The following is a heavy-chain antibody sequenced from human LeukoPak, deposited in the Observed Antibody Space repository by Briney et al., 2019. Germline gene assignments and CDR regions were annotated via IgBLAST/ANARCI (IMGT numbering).Heavy chain of an antibody. CDR2: IYWDDDS. Sequence: SGPTLVKPTQTLTLTCSLSGVSLSTSGVGVGWIRQPPGKALEWLALIYWDDDSRYSPSLKSRLTIAKDTSKNQVVLTLTNMDSVDTATYYCAHSQVFSYGSFHDAYDIWGLGMLVTVSS. V-gene: IGHV2-5*02. D-gene: IGHD5-18*01. CDR1: GVSLSTSGVG. CDR3: AHSQVFSYGSFHDAYDI. J-gene: IGHJ3*02.